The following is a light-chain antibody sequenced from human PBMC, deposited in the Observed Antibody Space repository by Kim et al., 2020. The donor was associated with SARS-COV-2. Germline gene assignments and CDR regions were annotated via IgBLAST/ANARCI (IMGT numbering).Light chain of an antibody. J-gene: IGLJ2*01. CDR1: NIETKS. CDR3: QVWHSSSGHVV. CDR2: FDR. V-gene: IGLV3-21*03. Sequence: APGKTAMIPCAGNNIETKSVHWYQQNPGQAPVLVVYFDRDRPSGIPERFSGSISGNTATLTISRVEAGDEADYYCQVWHSSSGHVVFGGGTKLTVL.